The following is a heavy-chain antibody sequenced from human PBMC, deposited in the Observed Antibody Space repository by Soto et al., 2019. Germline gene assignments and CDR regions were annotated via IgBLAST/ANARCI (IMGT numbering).Heavy chain of an antibody. CDR1: GFTFRFYP. J-gene: IGHJ4*02. Sequence: QVQLVESGGGVVQPGRSLRLSCAASGFTFRFYPMHWVRQAPGKGLEWVAAISYDGSNEYYTDSVKGRFTISRDNSNNTLYLQMNALRAEDTAVYYCTSVCELMEYSDYWGQGTLVTVSS. D-gene: IGHD2-8*01. CDR2: ISYDGSNE. V-gene: IGHV3-30-3*01. CDR3: TSVCELMEYSDY.